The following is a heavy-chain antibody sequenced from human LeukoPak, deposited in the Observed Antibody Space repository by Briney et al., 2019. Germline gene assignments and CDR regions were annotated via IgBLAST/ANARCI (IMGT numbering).Heavy chain of an antibody. CDR3: ARALSGFGEFLYIDT. J-gene: IGHJ5*02. V-gene: IGHV4-4*07. CDR1: GDSMGMYY. CDR2: IHTSGTT. Sequence: KPSETLSLTCTVTGDSMGMYYWSFIRQPAGKGLEWIGRIHTSGTTWYNPSLKSRVTISVDTSKNQFSLKVTSVTAADTAVYYCARALSGFGEFLYIDTWGQGTLVTVSS. D-gene: IGHD3-10*01.